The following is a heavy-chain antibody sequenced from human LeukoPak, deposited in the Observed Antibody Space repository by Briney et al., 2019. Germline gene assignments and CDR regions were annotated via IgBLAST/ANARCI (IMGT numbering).Heavy chain of an antibody. Sequence: SETLSLTCTDSGGSISSSSYYWGWIRQPPGKGLEWIGSIYYSGSTYYNPSLKSRVTISVDTSKNQFSLKLSSVTAADTAVYYCARPAAGTDYFDYWGQGTLVTVSS. CDR1: GGSISSSSYY. CDR3: ARPAAGTDYFDY. CDR2: IYYSGST. V-gene: IGHV4-39*01. J-gene: IGHJ4*02. D-gene: IGHD6-13*01.